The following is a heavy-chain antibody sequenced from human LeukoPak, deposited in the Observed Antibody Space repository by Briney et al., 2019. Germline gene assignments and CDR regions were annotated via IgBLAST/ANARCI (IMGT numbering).Heavy chain of an antibody. CDR1: GFTLSSYA. J-gene: IGHJ4*02. D-gene: IGHD6-13*01. V-gene: IGHV3-23*01. CDR3: AKQSAGSAAWYSLHYDF. CDR2: VDGGGGGT. Sequence: GGSLRLSCAASGFTLSSYAMTWVRQAPGRGLEWVSSVDGGGGGTYYADSVKGRFTISRGNSKDTLYLQMNGLRAEDTAVYFCAKQSAGSAAWYSLHYDFWGQGTLVTVSS.